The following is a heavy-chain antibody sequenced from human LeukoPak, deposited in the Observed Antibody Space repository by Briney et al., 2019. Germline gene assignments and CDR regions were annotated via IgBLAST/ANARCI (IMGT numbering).Heavy chain of an antibody. CDR3: ARDRSYYSDTGADS. J-gene: IGHJ5*01. D-gene: IGHD3-22*01. V-gene: IGHV4-34*01. CDR1: GGSFSGYY. Sequence: PSETLSLTCAVYGGSFSGYYWSWIRQPPGKGLEWIGEINHSGSTNYNPSLWSRVTISVDTSKNQFSLRLSSVTAADTAVYYCARDRSYYSDTGADSWGQGTLVTVSS. CDR2: INHSGST.